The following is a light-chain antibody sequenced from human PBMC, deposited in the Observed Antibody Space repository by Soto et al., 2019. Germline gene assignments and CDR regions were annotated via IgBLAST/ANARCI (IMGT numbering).Light chain of an antibody. CDR3: RSYSISTAYL. V-gene: IGLV2-14*01. CDR1: SSDVGGYHY. Sequence: QSVLTQPASVSGSPGQSITISCTGTSSDVGGYHYVSWYQLLPGKAPKLILFEVSIRPSGVSYRFSGSKSGNTASLTISGLQAEDEAAYFCRSYSISTAYLFGTGTKV. J-gene: IGLJ1*01. CDR2: EVS.